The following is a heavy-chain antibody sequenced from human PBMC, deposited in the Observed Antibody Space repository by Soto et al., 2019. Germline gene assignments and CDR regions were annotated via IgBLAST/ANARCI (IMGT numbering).Heavy chain of an antibody. CDR3: ARDWGDSSGPTGGFDY. CDR1: GFTFSSYS. CDR2: ISSSSSYI. J-gene: IGHJ4*02. V-gene: IGHV3-21*01. Sequence: GGSLRLSCAASGFTFSSYSMNWVRQAPGKGLEWVSSISSSSSYIYYADSVKGRFTISRDNAKNSLYLQMNSLRAEDTAVYYGARDWGDSSGPTGGFDYWGQGTLVTVSS. D-gene: IGHD6-19*01.